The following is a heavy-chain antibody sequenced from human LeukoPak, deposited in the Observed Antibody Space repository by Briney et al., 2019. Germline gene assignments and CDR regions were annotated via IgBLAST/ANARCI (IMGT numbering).Heavy chain of an antibody. CDR1: GFTFSAYA. CDR3: ARHYYDAKAFDV. D-gene: IGHD3-22*01. Sequence: GGSLRLSCEASGFTFSAYAMTWVRQAPGRGLEWVSVLYSGGATYYADSVKGRFTISRHNSENTLYLQMNNLRPEDTAVYFCARHYYDAKAFDVWGQGTMVTVSS. CDR2: LYSGGAT. J-gene: IGHJ3*01. V-gene: IGHV3-53*04.